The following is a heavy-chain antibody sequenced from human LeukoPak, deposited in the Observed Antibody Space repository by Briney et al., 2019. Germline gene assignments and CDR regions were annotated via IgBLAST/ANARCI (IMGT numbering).Heavy chain of an antibody. J-gene: IGHJ5*02. CDR3: ARDDEGSCSSSSCYKWLDP. CDR2: LDGSGETT. D-gene: IGHD2-2*02. Sequence: RGSLRLSCAASGFTFKNFAMSWVRQAPGEGLEWVSSLDGSGETTYYAESVKGRFTVSRHNSKNTLYLQMTSLRAEDTAVYYCARDDEGSCSSSSCYKWLDPWGQGTLVTVSS. V-gene: IGHV3-23*01. CDR1: GFTFKNFA.